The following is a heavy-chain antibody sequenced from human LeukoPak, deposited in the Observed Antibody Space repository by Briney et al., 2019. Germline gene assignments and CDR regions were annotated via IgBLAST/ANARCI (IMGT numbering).Heavy chain of an antibody. CDR3: AGGTTLVQGVIFYY. D-gene: IGHD3-10*01. V-gene: IGHV3-74*01. CDR2: INPGGSST. CDR1: GFTFSSYW. J-gene: IGHJ4*02. Sequence: PGGSLRLSCAASGFTFSSYWMHWVRQVPGKGLVWVSRINPGGSSTAYADSVKGRFTISRDNAENTLYLQMDSLRADDTAVYYCAGGTTLVQGVIFYYWGQGTLVTVSS.